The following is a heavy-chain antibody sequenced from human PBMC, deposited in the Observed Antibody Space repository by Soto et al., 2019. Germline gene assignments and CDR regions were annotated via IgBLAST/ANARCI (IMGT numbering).Heavy chain of an antibody. D-gene: IGHD4-17*01. CDR1: VFTFISYA. V-gene: IGHV3-33*01. CDR2: IWFDGSNK. CDR3: ASDPDYGDYTFDY. J-gene: IGHJ4*02. Sequence: GWSLRLSCASSVFTFISYAMHWVRQAPGKGLEWVAFIWFDGSNKFYADSVKGRFTISRDNSKNTLYLQMNSLRAEDAAVYYCASDPDYGDYTFDYWGQGTLVTVSS.